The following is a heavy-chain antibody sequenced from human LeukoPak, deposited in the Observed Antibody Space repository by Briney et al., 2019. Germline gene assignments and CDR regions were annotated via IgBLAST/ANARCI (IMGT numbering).Heavy chain of an antibody. D-gene: IGHD2-2*01. CDR1: GGSFSGYY. CDR3: ARGSVVPAATTTPNFDY. V-gene: IGHV4-34*01. CDR2: INHSGST. Sequence: SETLSLTCAVYGGSFSGYYWSWIRQPPGKGLEWIGEINHSGSTNYNPSLKSRVTISVDTSKNQFSLKLSSVTAADTAVYYCARGSVVPAATTTPNFDYWGQGTLVTVSS. J-gene: IGHJ4*02.